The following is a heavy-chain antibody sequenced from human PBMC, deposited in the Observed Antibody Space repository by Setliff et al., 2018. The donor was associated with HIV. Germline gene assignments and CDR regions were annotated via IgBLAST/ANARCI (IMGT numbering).Heavy chain of an antibody. CDR2: IYPGDFET. J-gene: IGHJ5*02. CDR1: GYTFMNYW. CDR3: ARRHRIGSTNGLFDT. Sequence: PGASLKLSCKASGYTFMNYWIGWVRQVPGKGLEWVGIIYPGDFETRYGPSFRGQVTISVQKSLNTAYLQWTVLKASDTAMYYCARRHRIGSTNGLFDTWGQGTLVTVSS. D-gene: IGHD2-2*01. V-gene: IGHV5-51*01.